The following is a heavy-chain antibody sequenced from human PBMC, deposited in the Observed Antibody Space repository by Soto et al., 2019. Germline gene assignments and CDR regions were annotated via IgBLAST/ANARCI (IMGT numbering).Heavy chain of an antibody. D-gene: IGHD2-2*01. Sequence: GGSLRLSCAASGFTFSSYGMNWVRQAPGKGLEWVSSISSSSSNIYYGDSVKGRFTISRDNAKSSLYLQMNSLRAEDSAMYYCARELDGTSQIDNWGQGTLVTVSS. CDR2: ISSSSSNI. V-gene: IGHV3-21*01. CDR3: ARELDGTSQIDN. J-gene: IGHJ4*02. CDR1: GFTFSSYG.